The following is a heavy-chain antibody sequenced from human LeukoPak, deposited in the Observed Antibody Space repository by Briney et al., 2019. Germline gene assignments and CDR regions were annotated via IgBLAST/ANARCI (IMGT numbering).Heavy chain of an antibody. Sequence: SETLSLTCAVYGGSFSGYYWSWIRQPPGKGLEWIGEINHSGSTNYNPSLKSRVTISVDTSKNQFSLKLSPVTAADTAVYYCARGLYSSSWYFSHFDYWGQGTLVTVSS. V-gene: IGHV4-34*01. J-gene: IGHJ4*02. D-gene: IGHD6-13*01. CDR3: ARGLYSSSWYFSHFDY. CDR2: INHSGST. CDR1: GGSFSGYY.